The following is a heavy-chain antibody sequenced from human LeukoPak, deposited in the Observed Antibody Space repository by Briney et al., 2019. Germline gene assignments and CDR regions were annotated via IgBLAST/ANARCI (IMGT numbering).Heavy chain of an antibody. V-gene: IGHV3-9*01. CDR2: ISWNSATI. J-gene: IGHJ4*02. CDR3: VRDLCRTGCYYFGL. CDR1: RFTFDEHV. Sequence: PGGSLRLSCAASRFTFDEHVMHWVRQVPGKGLEWISRISWNSATIDYAGSVKGRFTLSRDNAENSLYLQMNSLRVDDSALYYCVRDLCRTGCYYFGLWGQGTLVTVSA. D-gene: IGHD2-8*02.